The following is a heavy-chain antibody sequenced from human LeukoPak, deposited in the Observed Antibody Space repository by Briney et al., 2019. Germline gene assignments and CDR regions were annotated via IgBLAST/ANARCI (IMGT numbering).Heavy chain of an antibody. CDR3: AKGEWIQLRLHI. J-gene: IGHJ4*02. CDR2: ISYDGSNK. Sequence: PGRSLRLSCAASGFTFSSYGMHWVRQAPGKGLEWVAVISYDGSNKYYADSVKGRFTISSDNSKNTLYLQMNSLRAEDTAVYYCAKGEWIQLRLHIWGQGTLVTVSS. D-gene: IGHD5-18*01. V-gene: IGHV3-30*18. CDR1: GFTFSSYG.